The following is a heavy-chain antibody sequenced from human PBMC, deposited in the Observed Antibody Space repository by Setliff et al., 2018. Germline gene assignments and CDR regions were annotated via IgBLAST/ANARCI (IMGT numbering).Heavy chain of an antibody. V-gene: IGHV4-4*07. D-gene: IGHD3-3*01. CDR2: IYSDGSA. CDR3: ASPRRDDLDSPFDAFDI. CDR1: GGIIYDHW. Sequence: SETLSLTCSVSGGIIYDHWWTWIRQPAGAGLEWIGRIYSDGSADYNPSLRSRVTISVDKSKNQFFLKLTSMTAADTALYFCASPRRDDLDSPFDAFDIWGQGTKVTVS. J-gene: IGHJ3*02.